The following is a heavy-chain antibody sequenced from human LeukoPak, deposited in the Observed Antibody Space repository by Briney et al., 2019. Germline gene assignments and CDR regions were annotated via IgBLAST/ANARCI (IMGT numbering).Heavy chain of an antibody. D-gene: IGHD3-10*01. CDR1: GFTVSSNY. J-gene: IGHJ4*02. V-gene: IGHV3-53*01. CDR3: ARAGYYGSGSYYLFDY. CDR2: IYSGGSA. Sequence: GGSLRLSCAASGFTVSSNYMSWVRQAPGKGLGWGSVIYSGGSAYYADSVKGRFTISRDNSKNTLYLQMNSLRAEDTAVYYCARAGYYGSGSYYLFDYWGQGTLVTVSS.